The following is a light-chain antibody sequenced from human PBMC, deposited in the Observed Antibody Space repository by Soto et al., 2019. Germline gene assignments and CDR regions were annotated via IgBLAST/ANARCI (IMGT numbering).Light chain of an antibody. J-gene: IGKJ4*01. CDR2: DAS. V-gene: IGKV3-11*01. Sequence: EIVMTQSPATLSVSPGERATLSCRASQSVSSYLAWYQQKGGQAPRLLIYDASNRATGIPARFSGSGSGTDFTLTISGLEPEDFAVYYCQQRSDWPTFGGGTKVDTK. CDR1: QSVSSY. CDR3: QQRSDWPT.